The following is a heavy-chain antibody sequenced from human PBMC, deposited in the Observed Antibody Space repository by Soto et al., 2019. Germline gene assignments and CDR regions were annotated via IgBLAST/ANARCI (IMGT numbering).Heavy chain of an antibody. J-gene: IGHJ3*02. D-gene: IGHD3-10*01. CDR2: VYPRWST. CDR1: GGAIGGGSND. CDR3: ERVAYYYGSGSYSATYI. Sequence: LSRTFSGGAIGGGSNDWRWIGRPPGKGLEQIGYVYPRWSTYHNPSLKSRVTISVDTSKNQIPLKLSSVTAADTAVYYCERVAYYYGSGSYSATYICGQGTMVT. V-gene: IGHV4-31*03.